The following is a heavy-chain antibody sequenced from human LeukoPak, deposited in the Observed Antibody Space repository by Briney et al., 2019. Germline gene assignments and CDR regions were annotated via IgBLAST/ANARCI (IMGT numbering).Heavy chain of an antibody. CDR2: ISGSGGST. D-gene: IGHD2-15*01. V-gene: IGHV3-23*01. CDR1: GFTFSSYA. J-gene: IGHJ4*02. Sequence: PGGSLRLSCAASGFTFSSYAMSWVRQAPGKGLEWVSAISGSGGSTYYADSVKGRFTISRDNSKNTLYLQMNSLRAEDTAVYYCAKATLGYCSGGSCPPFDYWGQGTLVTVSS. CDR3: AKATLGYCSGGSCPPFDY.